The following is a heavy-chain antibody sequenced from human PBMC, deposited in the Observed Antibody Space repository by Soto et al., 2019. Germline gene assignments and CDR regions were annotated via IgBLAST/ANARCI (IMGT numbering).Heavy chain of an antibody. CDR2: ISGSGGNI. Sequence: GGSLRLSCSGSGFTFSHHSLYWVRQPPGKGLQCVSSISGSGGNIYYAESVKGRFTISRDNSKNTLYLRMTSLSSEDSAVYYCVKVSGYCTGGSCFSYFDYWGQGTPVTVSS. CDR1: GFTFSHHS. CDR3: VKVSGYCTGGSCFSYFDY. D-gene: IGHD2-15*01. V-gene: IGHV3-64D*06. J-gene: IGHJ4*02.